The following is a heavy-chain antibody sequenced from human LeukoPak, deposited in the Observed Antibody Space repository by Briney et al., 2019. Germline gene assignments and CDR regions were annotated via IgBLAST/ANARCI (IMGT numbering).Heavy chain of an antibody. V-gene: IGHV4-59*01. CDR1: GGSISSYY. Sequence: SETLSLTCTVSGGSISSYYWSRIRQPPGKGLEWIGYIYYSGSTNYNPSLKSRVTISVDTSKNQFSLKLSSVTAADTAVYYCASSLTTVPTFDYWGQGTLVTVSS. J-gene: IGHJ4*02. D-gene: IGHD4-17*01. CDR3: ASSLTTVPTFDY. CDR2: IYYSGST.